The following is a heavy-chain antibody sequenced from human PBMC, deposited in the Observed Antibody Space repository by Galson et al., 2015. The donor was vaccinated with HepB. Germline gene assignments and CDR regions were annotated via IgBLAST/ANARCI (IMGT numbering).Heavy chain of an antibody. CDR1: GFTFSSYA. CDR2: ISYDGSNK. V-gene: IGHV3-30*04. Sequence: SLRLSCAASGFTFSSYAMHWVRQAPGKGLEWVAVISYDGSNKYYADSVKGRFTISRDNSKNTLYLQMNSLRAEDTAVYYCAREEVPRGYYYCMDVWGQGTTVTVSS. CDR3: AREEVPRGYYYCMDV. D-gene: IGHD2-2*01. J-gene: IGHJ6*02.